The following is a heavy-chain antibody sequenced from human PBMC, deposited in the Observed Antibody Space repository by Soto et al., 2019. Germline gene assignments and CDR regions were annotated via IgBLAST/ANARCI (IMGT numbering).Heavy chain of an antibody. Sequence: QVQLVQSGAEVKKPGSSVKVSCTASGGSLRNSVLSWVRQAPAQRLEWMGGVIPILGTANYAQKFQGRVTMTADEATSTAYMDLSSLSPDDTAVYYCARLGHPGHWGPGTLVIVSS. V-gene: IGHV1-69*01. CDR1: GGSLRNSV. CDR3: ARLGHPGH. CDR2: VIPILGTA. J-gene: IGHJ4*02.